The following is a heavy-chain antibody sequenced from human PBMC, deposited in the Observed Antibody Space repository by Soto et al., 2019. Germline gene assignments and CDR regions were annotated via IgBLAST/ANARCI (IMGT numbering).Heavy chain of an antibody. D-gene: IGHD2-15*01. CDR3: AKRRGAGGHFDY. CDR2: VSIGGST. CDR1: GFTFSSYA. V-gene: IGHV3-23*01. J-gene: IGHJ4*02. Sequence: DVQLLESGGGLVQPEGSLRLSCAASGFTFSSYAMGWVRQGPGKGLEWVAVVSIGGSTHYADSVRGRFTISRDNSQNTLSLPMNSLTAEDTAVYFCAKRRGAGGHFDYWGQGALVTVSS.